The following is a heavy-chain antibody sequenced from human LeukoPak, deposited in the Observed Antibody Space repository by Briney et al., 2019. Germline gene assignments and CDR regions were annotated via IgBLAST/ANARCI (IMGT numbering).Heavy chain of an antibody. CDR1: GFTVSSNY. CDR3: ARDYSYGAFGI. D-gene: IGHD5-18*01. J-gene: IGHJ3*02. CDR2: IYSGGST. Sequence: GGSLRLSCAASGFTVSSNYMSWVRQAPGKGLEWASVIYSGGSTYYADSVKGRFTISRDNSKNTLYLQMNSLRAEDTAVYYCARDYSYGAFGIWGQGTMVTVSS. V-gene: IGHV3-66*01.